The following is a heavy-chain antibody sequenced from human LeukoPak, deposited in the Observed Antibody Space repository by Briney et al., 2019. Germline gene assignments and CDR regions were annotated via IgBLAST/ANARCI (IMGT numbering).Heavy chain of an antibody. D-gene: IGHD3-10*01. Sequence: SESLSLTCLVYGGSFSGYYWRWIRQPPGKGREWIGEINHRGSTNYNPSLKSRVTIPVDTSKNQSSLKLSSVTATDTAVYSGARGDDSGSYFPFDYWGQGTLVTVSS. CDR2: INHRGST. V-gene: IGHV4-34*01. J-gene: IGHJ4*02. CDR1: GGSFSGYY. CDR3: ARGDDSGSYFPFDY.